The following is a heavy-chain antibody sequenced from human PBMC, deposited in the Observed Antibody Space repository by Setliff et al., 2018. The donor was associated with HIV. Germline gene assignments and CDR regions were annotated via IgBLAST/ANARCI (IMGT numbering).Heavy chain of an antibody. CDR3: AKEGSWNDDSGAFNI. CDR1: GGSIRSYY. J-gene: IGHJ3*02. V-gene: IGHV4-4*08. CDR2: ASASGTT. D-gene: IGHD1-1*01. Sequence: SETLSLTCTVSGGSIRSYYWSWIRQPPGKGLEWIGYASASGTTKYNPSLQSRVTISGDSSKNQFSLRLSSVTAADTAVYYCAKEGSWNDDSGAFNIWGQGTMVTVSS.